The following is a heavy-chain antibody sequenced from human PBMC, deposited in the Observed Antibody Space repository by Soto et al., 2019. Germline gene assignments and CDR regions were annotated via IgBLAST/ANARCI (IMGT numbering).Heavy chain of an antibody. CDR1: GFTFSNAW. Sequence: PGGSLRLSCVGSGFTFSNAWMSWVRHAPGKGLEWLGRIKSKIDNGTTDYATPVNGRFIISRDDSKNTLYLQMNSLKTEDTAVYYCTTPGFYYDASGYFPANWFDSWGQGTLVTVSS. V-gene: IGHV3-15*01. J-gene: IGHJ5*01. CDR2: IKSKIDNGTT. CDR3: TTPGFYYDASGYFPANWFDS. D-gene: IGHD3-22*01.